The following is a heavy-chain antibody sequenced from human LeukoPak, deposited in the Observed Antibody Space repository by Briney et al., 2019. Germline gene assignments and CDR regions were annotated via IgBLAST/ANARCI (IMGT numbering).Heavy chain of an antibody. CDR1: GFTFSSYW. CDR2: IKQDGSEK. J-gene: IGHJ4*02. CDR3: ARDEYDILTGKELDY. D-gene: IGHD3-9*01. V-gene: IGHV3-7*03. Sequence: GGSLRLSCAASGFTFSSYWMSWVRQAPGKGLEWVANIKQDGSEKYYVDSVKGRFTTSRDNAKNSLYLQMNSLRAEDTAVYYCARDEYDILTGKELDYWGQGTLVTVSS.